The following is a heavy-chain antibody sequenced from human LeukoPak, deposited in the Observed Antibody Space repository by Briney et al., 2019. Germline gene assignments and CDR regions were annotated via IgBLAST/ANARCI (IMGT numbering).Heavy chain of an antibody. Sequence: PSETLSLTCAVYGGSFSGYYWSWIRQPPGKGLEWIGEINHSGSTNYNPSLKSRVTISVDTSKNQFSLKLSSVTAADTAVYYCARVGIGGVLDYWGQGTLVTVSS. J-gene: IGHJ4*02. CDR3: ARVGIGGVLDY. CDR1: GGSFSGYY. V-gene: IGHV4-34*01. D-gene: IGHD3-10*01. CDR2: INHSGST.